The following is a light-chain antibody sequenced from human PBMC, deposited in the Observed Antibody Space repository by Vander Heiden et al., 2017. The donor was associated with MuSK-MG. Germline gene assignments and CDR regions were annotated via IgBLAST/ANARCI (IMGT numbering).Light chain of an antibody. CDR3: SSSKSDDTSWV. CDR1: SSDIGGYNY. Sequence: SALTQPASVSGSPGQSITISCTGTSSDIGGYNYVSWYQQHPGTAPQLMIYDVTTRPSGVSNRFSGSKSGNTASLTISGLQAEEEADYYCSSSKSDDTSWVFGGGTKVTGL. CDR2: DVT. J-gene: IGLJ3*02. V-gene: IGLV2-14*03.